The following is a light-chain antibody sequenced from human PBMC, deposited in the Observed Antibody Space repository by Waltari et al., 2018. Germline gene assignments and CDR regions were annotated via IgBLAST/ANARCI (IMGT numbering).Light chain of an antibody. CDR3: CSFASSRTWV. V-gene: IGLV2-23*01. CDR2: ENS. J-gene: IGLJ3*02. Sequence: QSALTQPASVSGSPGQSITIPCTVTTSDVGNYNLVSLYQQVPGRAPKLMIYENSRRPSDISHRFSGSKSGNTASLTISGLQAEDEADYYCCSFASSRTWVFGGGTKLTVL. CDR1: TSDVGNYNL.